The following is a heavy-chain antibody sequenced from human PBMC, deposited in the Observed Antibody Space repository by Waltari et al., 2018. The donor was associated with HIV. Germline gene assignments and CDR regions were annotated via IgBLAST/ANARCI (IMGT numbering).Heavy chain of an antibody. CDR1: GFTFSSYW. CDR3: ARECLRVCFSSGWEEVAH. D-gene: IGHD6-19*01. J-gene: IGHJ4*02. V-gene: IGHV3-74*01. CDR2: INTDGNTI. Sequence: EVQLVESGGGLVQPGGSLRLSCEASGFTFSSYWLHWVRQAPGKGLEWVSRINTDGNTITYADSVKCRFTISRDNANNTLYLEMNSLRPEDTGIYYCARECLRVCFSSGWEEVAHWGQGTLVTVSS.